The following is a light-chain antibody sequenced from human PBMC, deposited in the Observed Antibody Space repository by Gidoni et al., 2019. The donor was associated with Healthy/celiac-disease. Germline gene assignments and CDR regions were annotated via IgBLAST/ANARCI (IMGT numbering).Light chain of an antibody. CDR3: DSAADNNLRV. CDR2: KDS. J-gene: IGLJ3*02. V-gene: IGLV3-27*01. Sequence: SYELTQPSSVSVSPGQTARITCSGDVLAKKYARWFQQKPGQAPVLVIYKDSERPSGIPERFSGSSSGTTVTLTISGAQVEDEADYYCDSAADNNLRVFGGVTKLTVL. CDR1: VLAKKY.